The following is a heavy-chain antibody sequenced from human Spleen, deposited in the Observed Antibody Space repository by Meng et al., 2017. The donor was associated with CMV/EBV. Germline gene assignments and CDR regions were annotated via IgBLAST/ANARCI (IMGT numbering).Heavy chain of an antibody. J-gene: IGHJ4*02. V-gene: IGHV3-15*05. D-gene: IGHD3-10*01. CDR2: IKSKSAAGTI. CDR3: IAKDLSQRFGGPPVDY. Sequence: GGSLRLSCTTSGLSFSSYEMNWVRQAPGKGLEWVGRIKSKSAAGTIDYAAPVKGRFIISRDDSQNTVYLQMDSLKTDDTGVYYFIAKDLSQRFGGPPVDYWGQGTLVTVSS. CDR1: GLSFSSYE.